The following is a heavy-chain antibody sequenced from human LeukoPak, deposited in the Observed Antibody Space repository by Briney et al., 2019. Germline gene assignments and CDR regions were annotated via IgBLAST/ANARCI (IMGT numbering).Heavy chain of an antibody. CDR2: IISSSSGR. D-gene: IGHD2-15*01. J-gene: IGHJ4*02. V-gene: IGHV3-21*01. CDR1: GFTFISYS. CDR3: ATTLGDFSGGSGFDY. Sequence: GGSLIRSCAASGFTFISYSMNWGRQAPGGGLVGVSSIISSSSGRKYADSVKDRFTISRDNAKNSLYLQMNSLRAEDTAVYYCATTLGDFSGGSGFDYWGQGTLVTVSS.